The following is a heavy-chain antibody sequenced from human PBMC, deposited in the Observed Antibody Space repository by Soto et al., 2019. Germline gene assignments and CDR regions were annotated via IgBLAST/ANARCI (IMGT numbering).Heavy chain of an antibody. CDR1: GYTFTGYY. D-gene: IGHD6-13*01. V-gene: IGHV1-2*02. CDR2: INPNSGGT. Sequence: QVQLVQSGAEVKKPGASVKVSCKASGYTFTGYYMHWVRQAPGQGLEWMGWINPNSGGTNYAQKFQGRVTMTRDTSISTAYMELSRLRSDDTAVYHCARDSEEQQRYYYYGMDVWGQGTTVTVSS. CDR3: ARDSEEQQRYYYYGMDV. J-gene: IGHJ6*02.